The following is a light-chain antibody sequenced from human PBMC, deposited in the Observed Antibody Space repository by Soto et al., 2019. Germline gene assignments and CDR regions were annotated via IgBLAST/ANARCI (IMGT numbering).Light chain of an antibody. Sequence: QAVLTQPASVSGSPGQSITISCTGTSSDVGGYNYVSWYQQHPGRAPKIMIYEVSNRPSGVSNRFSGSKSGNTASLTISGLQAEDKADYYCSSYTSSSTLVFGTGTKVTVL. J-gene: IGLJ1*01. CDR2: EVS. CDR3: SSYTSSSTLV. V-gene: IGLV2-14*01. CDR1: SSDVGGYNY.